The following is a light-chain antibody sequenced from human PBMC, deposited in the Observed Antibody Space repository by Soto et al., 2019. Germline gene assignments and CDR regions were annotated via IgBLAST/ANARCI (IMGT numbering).Light chain of an antibody. J-gene: IGKJ1*01. Sequence: DIQMTQSHSTLSASVGDRVTITCRASQRISSWLAWYQQKPVKAPKLLIYDASSLESGVPSRFSGSGSGTEFTLTIRSLQPDDFATYYCQHKGTFGQGTKVEIK. CDR2: DAS. CDR3: QHKGT. CDR1: QRISSW. V-gene: IGKV1-5*01.